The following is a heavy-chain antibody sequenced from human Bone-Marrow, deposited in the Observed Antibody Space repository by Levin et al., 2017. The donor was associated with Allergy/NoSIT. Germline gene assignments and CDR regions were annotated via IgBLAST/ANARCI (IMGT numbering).Heavy chain of an antibody. Sequence: SETLSLTCAVYGGSFSGYYWSWIRQPPGKGLEWIGEINHSGSTNYNPSLKSRVTISVDTSKNQFSLKLSSVTAADTAVYYCASRGAYYYDSSGYRDDAFDIWGQGTMVTVSS. D-gene: IGHD3-22*01. CDR1: GGSFSGYY. CDR3: ASRGAYYYDSSGYRDDAFDI. V-gene: IGHV4-34*01. CDR2: INHSGST. J-gene: IGHJ3*02.